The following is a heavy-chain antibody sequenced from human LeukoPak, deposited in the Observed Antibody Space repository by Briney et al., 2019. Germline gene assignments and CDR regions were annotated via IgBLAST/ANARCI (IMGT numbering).Heavy chain of an antibody. CDR1: GYSISSGYY. Sequence: PSETLSLTCTVSGYSISSGYYWGWIRQPPGKGLEWIGNIHHTGSTYNNPSLKSRVTISVDTSENQFSLKLSSVTAADTAVYYCARVPHYYYMDVWGKGTTVTVSS. CDR2: IHHTGST. J-gene: IGHJ6*03. CDR3: ARVPHYYYMDV. V-gene: IGHV4-38-2*02.